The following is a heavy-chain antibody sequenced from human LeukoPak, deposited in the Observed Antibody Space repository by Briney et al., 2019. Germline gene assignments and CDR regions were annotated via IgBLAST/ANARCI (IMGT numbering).Heavy chain of an antibody. Sequence: GGSLRLSCAASGFTFSNYGMHWVRQAPGKGLEWVADIWYDGTNKYYADSVKGRFTISRDNSRKTLYLQMNGLRAEDTALYYCAKDSGIAVVGTDYWGQGTLVTVSS. CDR2: IWYDGTNK. D-gene: IGHD6-13*01. CDR3: AKDSGIAVVGTDY. V-gene: IGHV3-33*06. J-gene: IGHJ4*02. CDR1: GFTFSNYG.